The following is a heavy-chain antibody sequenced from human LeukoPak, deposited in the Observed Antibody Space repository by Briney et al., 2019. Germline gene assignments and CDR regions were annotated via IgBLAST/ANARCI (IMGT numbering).Heavy chain of an antibody. V-gene: IGHV2-70*01. Sequence: ESGPALVKPTQTLTLTCTFSGFSLSTSGMCVSWIRQPPGKALEWLALIDWDDDKYYSTPLKTRLTISKDTSKNQVVLTMTNMDPVDTATYYCARTYTSIAVAGYYFDYWGQGTLVTVSS. CDR3: ARTYTSIAVAGYYFDY. D-gene: IGHD6-19*01. CDR1: GFSLSTSGMC. CDR2: IDWDDDK. J-gene: IGHJ4*02.